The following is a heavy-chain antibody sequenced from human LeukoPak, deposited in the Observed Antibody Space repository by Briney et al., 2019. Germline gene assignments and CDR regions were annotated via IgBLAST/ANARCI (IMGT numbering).Heavy chain of an antibody. CDR2: ISSSGSTI. CDR3: ARKTKYDFWSGPTFDY. D-gene: IGHD3-3*01. CDR1: GFTFSDYY. J-gene: IGHJ4*02. V-gene: IGHV3-11*01. Sequence: GGSLRLSCAASGFTFSDYYMSWIRQAPGKGLEWVSYISSSGSTIYYADSVKGRFTISRDNAKNSLYLQMNSRRAEDTAVYYCARKTKYDFWSGPTFDYWGQGTLVTVSS.